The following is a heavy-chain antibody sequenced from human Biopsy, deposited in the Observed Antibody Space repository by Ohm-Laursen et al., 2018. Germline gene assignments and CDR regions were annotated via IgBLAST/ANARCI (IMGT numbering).Heavy chain of an antibody. J-gene: IGHJ4*02. V-gene: IGHV3-21*06. Sequence: SLRLSCTASGFTFSSYAMNWVRQAPGEGLEWVSSIGSSGSVVYYAASVKGRFTSSRDNARNSLYLQMDSLRVEDTAVYYCARLLRPKGELDYWGQGTLVTVSS. CDR2: IGSSGSVV. CDR1: GFTFSSYA. CDR3: ARLLRPKGELDY. D-gene: IGHD2-21*01.